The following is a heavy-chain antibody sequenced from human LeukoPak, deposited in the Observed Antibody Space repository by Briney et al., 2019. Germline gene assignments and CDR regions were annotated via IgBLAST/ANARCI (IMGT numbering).Heavy chain of an antibody. CDR3: ARGSITIFGVVIYSDWFDP. CDR2: INHSGST. D-gene: IGHD3-3*01. J-gene: IGHJ5*02. V-gene: IGHV4-34*01. CDR1: GGSFSGYY. Sequence: SETLSLTGAVYGGSFSGYYWSWIRQPPGKGLEWIGEINHSGSTNYNPSLKSRVTISVDTSKNQFSLKLSSVTAADTAVYYCARGSITIFGVVIYSDWFDPWGQGTLVTVSS.